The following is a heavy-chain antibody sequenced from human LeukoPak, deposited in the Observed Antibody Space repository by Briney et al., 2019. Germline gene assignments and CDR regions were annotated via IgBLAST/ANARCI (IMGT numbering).Heavy chain of an antibody. D-gene: IGHD6-13*01. CDR3: ARNVLDSSSWYFWFDP. J-gene: IGHJ5*02. V-gene: IGHV4-59*01. Sequence: SETLSLTCTVSGGSISSYYWSWIRQPPGKGLEWIGYIYYSGSTNYNPSLKSRVTISVDTSKNQFSLKLSSVTAADTAVYYCARNVLDSSSWYFWFDPWGQGTLVTVSS. CDR1: GGSISSYY. CDR2: IYYSGST.